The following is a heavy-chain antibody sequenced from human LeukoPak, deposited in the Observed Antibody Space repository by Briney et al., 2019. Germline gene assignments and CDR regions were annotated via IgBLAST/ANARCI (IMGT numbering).Heavy chain of an antibody. CDR1: GYTFSGYY. D-gene: IGHD3-10*01. CDR3: ASGYGSGSYYNLDY. J-gene: IGHJ4*02. V-gene: IGHV1-2*02. Sequence: ASVKVSCKASGYTFSGYYMHWVRQAPGQGLEWMGWINPNSGGTKNAQKFQGRVTMTRDTSISTAYMELSRLRSDNTAVYYCASGYGSGSYYNLDYWGQGTLVTVSS. CDR2: INPNSGGT.